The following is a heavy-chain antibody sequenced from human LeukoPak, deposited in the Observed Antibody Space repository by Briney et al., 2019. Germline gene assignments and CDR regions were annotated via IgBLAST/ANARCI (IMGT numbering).Heavy chain of an antibody. Sequence: SETLSLTCAVYGGSFSGYYWSWIRQPPEKGLEWIGEINHSGSTNYNPSLKSRVTISVDTSKNQFSLKLSSVTAADTAVYYCARGSKTIDYWGQGTLVTVSS. CDR1: GGSFSGYY. CDR3: ARGSKTIDY. D-gene: IGHD1/OR15-1a*01. J-gene: IGHJ4*02. V-gene: IGHV4-34*01. CDR2: INHSGST.